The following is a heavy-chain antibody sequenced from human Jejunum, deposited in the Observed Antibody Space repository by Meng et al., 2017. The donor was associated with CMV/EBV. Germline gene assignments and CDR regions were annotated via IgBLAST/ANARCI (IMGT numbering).Heavy chain of an antibody. CDR2: IHYDGSGA. V-gene: IGHV3-30*02. CDR3: AKRALSSNWIDY. Sequence: QVQLVESGGGVVQPGGSLRLSCVASGFTFSYYGMHWVRQAPGKGLECVTFIHYDGSGAFYADSVKGRFTFSRDNSKSTMYLQMNSLKNEDTAVYYCAKRALSSNWIDYWGQGTLVTVSS. CDR1: GFTFSYYG. D-gene: IGHD1-20*01. J-gene: IGHJ4*02.